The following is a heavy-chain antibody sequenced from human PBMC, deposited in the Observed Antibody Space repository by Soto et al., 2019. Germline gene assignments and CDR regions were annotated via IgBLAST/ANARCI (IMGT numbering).Heavy chain of an antibody. J-gene: IGHJ5*02. CDR2: ISSSSYI. CDR3: ARDSPRITILGTRFAP. Sequence: GGSLRLSCAASGFTFSSCSMNWVRHAPGKGLEWVSSISSSSYIYYADSVKGRFTISRDNAKNSLYLQMHSLRAEDTAVYYCARDSPRITILGTRFAPWGQGTLVTVSS. D-gene: IGHD3-9*01. V-gene: IGHV3-21*01. CDR1: GFTFSSCS.